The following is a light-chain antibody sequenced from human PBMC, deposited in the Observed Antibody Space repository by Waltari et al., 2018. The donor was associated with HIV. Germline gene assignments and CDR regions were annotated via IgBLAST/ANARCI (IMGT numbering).Light chain of an antibody. J-gene: IGLJ2*01. V-gene: IGLV1-51*01. CDR2: DNN. Sequence: QSVLTQPPSVSASPGQKVTISCPGSSSSIGKSFVSRFQLPPGTAPKLLIYDNNKRPSGFPDRFSGSKSGTSAALGIPALQTGDEADYYCGTWDSSLNAGVFGGGTKVTVL. CDR1: SSSIGKSF. CDR3: GTWDSSLNAGV.